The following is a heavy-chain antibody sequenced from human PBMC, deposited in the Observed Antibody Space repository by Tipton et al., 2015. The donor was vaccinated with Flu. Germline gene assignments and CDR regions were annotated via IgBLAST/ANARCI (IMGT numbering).Heavy chain of an antibody. CDR3: ARTGVNSGSFLDAFDI. D-gene: IGHD1-26*01. CDR1: GGSVNSGTYY. V-gene: IGHV4-61*01. Sequence: TLSLTCTVSGGSVNSGTYYWSWIRQPPGKGLEWIGYIYYSVSTNYNPSLKSRVTISVDTSKNQFSLTLSSVTAADTAMYYCARTGVNSGSFLDAFDIWDQGTRVTVSS. J-gene: IGHJ3*02. CDR2: IYYSVST.